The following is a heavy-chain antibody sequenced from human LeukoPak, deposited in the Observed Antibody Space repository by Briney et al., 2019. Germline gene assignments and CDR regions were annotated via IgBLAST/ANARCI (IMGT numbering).Heavy chain of an antibody. J-gene: IGHJ6*03. V-gene: IGHV1-69*05. CDR1: GCTFSRYA. CDR2: IIPIFGTA. CDR3: ASRRITMVRGVGRYMDV. D-gene: IGHD3-10*01. Sequence: GASVKVSCKASGCTFSRYAISWVRQAPGQGLEWMGWIIPIFGTANYAQKFQGRVRITTDESTSTAYMELSSLRSEDTAVYYCASRRITMVRGVGRYMDVWGKGTTVTVSS.